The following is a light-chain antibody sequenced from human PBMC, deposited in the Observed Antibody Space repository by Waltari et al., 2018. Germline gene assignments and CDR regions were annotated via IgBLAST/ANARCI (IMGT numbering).Light chain of an antibody. CDR1: NSNIGSNY. J-gene: IGLJ1*01. Sequence: QSVLIQPPSVSGTPGQRVTISCSGANSNIGSNYVYWFAHLPGEAPKLLVFRNDQQPAGFRGRFSGSKSGTAASLAISGLQAEDEADFYCATWDDSLGGAIFGPGTKVTVL. CDR3: ATWDDSLGGAI. V-gene: IGLV1-47*01. CDR2: RND.